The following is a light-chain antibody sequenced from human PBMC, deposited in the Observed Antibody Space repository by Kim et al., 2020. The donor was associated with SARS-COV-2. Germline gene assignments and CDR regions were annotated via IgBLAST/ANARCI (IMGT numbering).Light chain of an antibody. CDR2: AAS. CDR1: QSISSTY. CDR3: QQYRSSLWA. V-gene: IGKV3-20*01. J-gene: IGKJ1*01. Sequence: PGERATLSCRATQSISSTYLAWYQQKPGQAPRLLIYAASSRATGIPDRFSGRGSGTDFTLTISRLEPEDFAMYYCQQYRSSLWAFGQGTKVDIK.